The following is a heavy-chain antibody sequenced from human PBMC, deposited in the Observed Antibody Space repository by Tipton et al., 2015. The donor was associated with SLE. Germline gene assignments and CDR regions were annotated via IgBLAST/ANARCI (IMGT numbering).Heavy chain of an antibody. D-gene: IGHD3-3*02. Sequence: RSLRLSCEASGFTFNNYGMHWVRQAPGKGLEWVAFIRSDGGNKFYGDSVRGRFTISRDNSKNTLFLQMNSLRAEDTAVYYCARESILTGGFDPWGQGTLVTVSS. J-gene: IGHJ5*02. V-gene: IGHV3-33*01. CDR3: ARESILTGGFDP. CDR1: GFTFNNYG. CDR2: IRSDGGNK.